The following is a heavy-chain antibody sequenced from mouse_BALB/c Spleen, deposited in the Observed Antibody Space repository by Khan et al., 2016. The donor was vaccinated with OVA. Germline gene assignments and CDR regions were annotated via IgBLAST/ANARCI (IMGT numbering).Heavy chain of an antibody. J-gene: IGHJ2*01. V-gene: IGHV5-17*02. CDR1: GFTFSSYG. D-gene: IGHD1-1*01. CDR2: ISGDSSTI. Sequence: EVQLQESGGGLVQPGGSRKLSCAASGFTFSSYGMHWVRQAPEKGLAWVAYISGDSSTIYYADTVKGRFTISRDNPKNTLFLQMTSLMSEDTAMYYCATSYYYGYYFDYWGPGTTLTVSS. CDR3: ATSYYYGYYFDY.